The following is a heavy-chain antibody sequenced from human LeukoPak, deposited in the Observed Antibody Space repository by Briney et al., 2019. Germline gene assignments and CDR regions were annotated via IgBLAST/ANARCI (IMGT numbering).Heavy chain of an antibody. CDR2: IYYSGST. D-gene: IGHD1-26*01. CDR3: ARIVGVTDYFDY. CDR1: GDSTSSSSYY. J-gene: IGHJ4*02. Sequence: ASETLSLTCTVSGDSTSSSSYYWGWIRQPPGKGLEWIGSIYYSGSTSYNPSLKSRVTISVDTSKNQFSLKLTSVTAADTAVYYCARIVGVTDYFDYWGQGTLVTVSS. V-gene: IGHV4-39*01.